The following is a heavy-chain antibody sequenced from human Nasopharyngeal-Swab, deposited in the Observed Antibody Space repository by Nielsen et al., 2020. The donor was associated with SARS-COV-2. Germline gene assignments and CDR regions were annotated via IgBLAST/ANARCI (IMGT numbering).Heavy chain of an antibody. V-gene: IGHV3-33*06. Sequence: GGSLRLSCAASGFTFSSYGMHWVRQAPGKGLEWVAVIWYDGSNKYYADSVKSRFTISRDNSKNTVNLQMNSLRVEDTAIYYCAKDRDSGDDSDDYYHYYGMDVWGQGTTVTVFS. D-gene: IGHD5-12*01. CDR3: AKDRDSGDDSDDYYHYYGMDV. CDR1: GFTFSSYG. CDR2: IWYDGSNK. J-gene: IGHJ6*02.